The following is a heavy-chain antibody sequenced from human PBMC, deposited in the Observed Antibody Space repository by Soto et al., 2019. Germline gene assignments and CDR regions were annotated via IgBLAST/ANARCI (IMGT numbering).Heavy chain of an antibody. CDR1: GGYISSSICY. CDR2: IYYSGST. V-gene: IGHV4-39*01. Sequence: SETLSVTCTVSGGYISSSICYWGWIRQPPGKGLEWIGSIYYSGSTYYNPSLKSRVTISVDTSKNQFSLKLSSVTAADTAVYYCARHIEDYYDRRLDWFDPWGQGTLVTVSS. CDR3: ARHIEDYYDRRLDWFDP. D-gene: IGHD3-22*01. J-gene: IGHJ5*02.